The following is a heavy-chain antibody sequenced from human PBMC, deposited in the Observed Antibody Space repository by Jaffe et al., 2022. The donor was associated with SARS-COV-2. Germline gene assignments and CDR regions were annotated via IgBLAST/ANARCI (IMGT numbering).Heavy chain of an antibody. V-gene: IGHV3-21*01. D-gene: IGHD6-19*01. CDR1: GFTFSSYS. Sequence: EVQLVESGGGLVKPGGSLRLSCAASGFTFSSYSMNWVRQAPGKGLEWVSSISSSSSYIYYADSVKGRFTISRDNAKNSLYLQMNSLRAEDTAVYYCARQDSSGWYGDWTVDYWGQGTLVTVSS. CDR3: ARQDSSGWYGDWTVDY. J-gene: IGHJ4*02. CDR2: ISSSSSYI.